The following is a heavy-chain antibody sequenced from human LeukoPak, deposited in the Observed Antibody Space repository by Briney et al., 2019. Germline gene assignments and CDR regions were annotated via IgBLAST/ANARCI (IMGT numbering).Heavy chain of an antibody. CDR3: ARDGVSISHDY. CDR2: IHTSGNT. Sequence: TSETLSLTCTVSGGPISGYYWSWIRQPAGKGLEWIGRIHTSGNTNYNPSLKSRVTMSVDTSRNQFSLKLTSITAADTAVYYCARDGVSISHDYWGQGTLVTVSS. J-gene: IGHJ4*02. CDR1: GGPISGYY. V-gene: IGHV4-4*07. D-gene: IGHD5/OR15-5a*01.